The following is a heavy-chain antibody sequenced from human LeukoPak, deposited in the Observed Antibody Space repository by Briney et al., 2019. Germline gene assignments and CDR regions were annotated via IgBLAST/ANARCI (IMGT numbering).Heavy chain of an antibody. Sequence: PGGSLRLSCAASGFTFDDYAMHWVRQAPGKGLEWVSSISWNSGSIGYADSVKGRFTISRDNAKNSLYLQMNSLRAEDTALYYCAKGRIAVAGPIDYWGQGTLVTVSS. CDR1: GFTFDDYA. CDR2: ISWNSGSI. CDR3: AKGRIAVAGPIDY. J-gene: IGHJ4*02. V-gene: IGHV3-9*01. D-gene: IGHD6-19*01.